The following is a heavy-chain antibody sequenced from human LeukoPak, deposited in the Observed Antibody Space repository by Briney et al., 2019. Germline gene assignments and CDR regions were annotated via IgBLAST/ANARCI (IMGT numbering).Heavy chain of an antibody. J-gene: IGHJ5*02. V-gene: IGHV4-34*01. Sequence: SETLSLTCAVYGGSFGGYYWSWIRQPPGKGLEWIGEINHSGSTNYNPSLKSRVTISVDTSKNQFSLKLSSVTAADTAVYYCARDQSSVAGTGYNWFDPWGQGTLVTVSS. CDR2: INHSGST. D-gene: IGHD6-19*01. CDR1: GGSFGGYY. CDR3: ARDQSSVAGTGYNWFDP.